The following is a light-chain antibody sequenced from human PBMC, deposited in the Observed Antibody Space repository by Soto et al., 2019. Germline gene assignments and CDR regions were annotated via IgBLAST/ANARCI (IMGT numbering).Light chain of an antibody. CDR3: LSFDSSLSVV. V-gene: IGLV1-40*01. CDR1: SSNIGAGYD. CDR2: GNT. J-gene: IGLJ2*01. Sequence: QSVLTQPPSVSGAPGQRVTISCTGSSSNIGAGYDVHWYQQLPGRPPKLLIYGNTNRPSGVPDRFSGSKSGTSASLAITGLQAEDEADYYCLSFDSSLSVVFGGGTKVTVL.